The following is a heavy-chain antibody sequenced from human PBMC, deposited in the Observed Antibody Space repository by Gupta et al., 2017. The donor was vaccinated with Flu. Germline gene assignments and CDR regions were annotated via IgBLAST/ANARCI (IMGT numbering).Heavy chain of an antibody. CDR1: GFPFSSYN. Sequence: EVQLVESGGGLVKPGGSLRLSCAASGFPFSSYNMNWVRQAPGKGLEWVSSISSSSSYVYYADSVKGRFTISRDNAKNSLYLQMNSLRAEDTAMYYCARDGNYGGNSYGAFDIWGQGTMVTVSS. CDR3: ARDGNYGGNSYGAFDI. V-gene: IGHV3-21*01. CDR2: ISSSSSYV. J-gene: IGHJ3*02. D-gene: IGHD4-23*01.